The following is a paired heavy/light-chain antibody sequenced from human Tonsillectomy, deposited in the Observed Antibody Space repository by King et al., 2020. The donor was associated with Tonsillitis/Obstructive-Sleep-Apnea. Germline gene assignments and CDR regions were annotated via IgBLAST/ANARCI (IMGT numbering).Heavy chain of an antibody. D-gene: IGHD3-16*01. CDR3: ARDASSYMDV. CDR1: GGSFSGQS. V-gene: IGHV4-34*01. CDR2: INHGGST. Sequence: QVQLQQWGAGLLKPSETLSLTCAVSGGSFSGQSWNWIRQPPGKGLEWIGEINHGGSTKYNPSLKSRVTISEDTSKDEFSLKLSSVTAADTAVYYCARDASSYMDVWGKGTTVTVSS. J-gene: IGHJ6*03.
Light chain of an antibody. CDR2: DNN. V-gene: IGLV1-51*01. CDR3: GTWDSSLSAYV. J-gene: IGLJ1*01. CDR1: SSNIENNH. Sequence: QSVLTQPPSVSAASGQMVTISCSGSSSNIENNHVSWYQHLPGTAPKVLIYDNNKRPSGIPDRFSGSRSGTSATLGITGLQTGDEADYYCGTWDSSLSAYVFGTGTKVTVL.